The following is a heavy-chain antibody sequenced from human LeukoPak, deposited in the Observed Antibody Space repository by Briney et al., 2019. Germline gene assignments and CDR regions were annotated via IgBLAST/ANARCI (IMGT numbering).Heavy chain of an antibody. CDR2: LFHSGTR. D-gene: IGHD5-24*01. Sequence: SETLSLTCTVSGGSITSYYWSWIRQPPGKGLEWIGYLFHSGTRRYNPSLKSRVTISVDTSKNQFSLKLSSVTAADTAVYYCARASWRWLPPAWYFDLWGRGTLVTVSS. CDR1: GGSITSYY. CDR3: ARASWRWLPPAWYFDL. J-gene: IGHJ2*01. V-gene: IGHV4-59*01.